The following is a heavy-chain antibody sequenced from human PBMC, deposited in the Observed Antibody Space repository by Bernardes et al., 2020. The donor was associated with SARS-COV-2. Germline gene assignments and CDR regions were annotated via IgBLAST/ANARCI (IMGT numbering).Heavy chain of an antibody. CDR2: INPNSGGT. CDR1: GYTFTGYY. Sequence: ASVKVSCKASGYTFTGYYMHWVRQAPGQGLEWMGWINPNSGGTNYAQKFQGRVTMTRDTSISTAYMELSRLRSDDTAVYYCARDRQVVTAAYDAFDIWGQGTMVTVSS. D-gene: IGHD2-21*02. V-gene: IGHV1-2*02. CDR3: ARDRQVVTAAYDAFDI. J-gene: IGHJ3*02.